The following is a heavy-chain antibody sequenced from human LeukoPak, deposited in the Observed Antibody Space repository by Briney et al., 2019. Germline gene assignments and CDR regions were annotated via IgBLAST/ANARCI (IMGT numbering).Heavy chain of an antibody. J-gene: IGHJ5*02. CDR2: MNPDSGNT. Sequence: ASVKLSCKASGYTFTSYDINMVRQPPGQGLEWMGWMNPDSGNTGYAQKFQGRVTMTRNASISTTYMELSSLRSEDTAMYYCARGLHCSKANCRRGEWFDPWGQGTLVTVSS. D-gene: IGHD2-2*01. CDR3: ARGLHCSKANCRRGEWFDP. V-gene: IGHV1-8*01. CDR1: GYTFTSYD.